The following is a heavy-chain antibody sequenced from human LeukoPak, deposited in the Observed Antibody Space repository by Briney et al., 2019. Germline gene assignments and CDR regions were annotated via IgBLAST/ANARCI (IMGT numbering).Heavy chain of an antibody. D-gene: IGHD2-8*02. CDR2: ISWNSGSI. CDR3: AKDEFVASDFTGAFDI. J-gene: IGHJ3*02. CDR1: AFTFDDYV. V-gene: IGHV3-9*03. Sequence: GRSLRLSCAASAFTFDDYVMHWVRQAPGKGLEWVSGISWNSGSIGYADSVKGRFTISRDNAKNSLYLQMNSLRAEDMALYYCAKDEFVASDFTGAFDIWGQGTMVTVSS.